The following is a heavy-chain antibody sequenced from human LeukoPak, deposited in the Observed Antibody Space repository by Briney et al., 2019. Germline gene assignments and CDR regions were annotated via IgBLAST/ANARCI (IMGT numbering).Heavy chain of an antibody. CDR2: IIPTFGTA. D-gene: IGHD3-9*01. CDR3: ARGGGRFYDILTGYYTPYFDY. CDR1: GGTFSSYA. Sequence: GASVKVSCKASGGTFSSYAISWVRQAPGQGLEWMGGIIPTFGTANYAQKFQGRVTITADESTSTAYMELSSLRSEDTAVYYCARGGGRFYDILTGYYTPYFDYWGQGTLVTVSS. J-gene: IGHJ4*02. V-gene: IGHV1-69*13.